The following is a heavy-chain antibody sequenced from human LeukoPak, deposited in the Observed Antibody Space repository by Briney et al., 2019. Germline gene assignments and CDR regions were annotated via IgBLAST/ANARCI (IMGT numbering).Heavy chain of an antibody. Sequence: GGSLRPSCAASGFTFSSYGMHWVRQAPGKGLEWVAVISYEGSNKYYADSVKGRFTISRDNSKNTLYLQTNSLRAEDTAVYYCAKVYHTGTTLFYGMDVWGQGTTVTVSS. J-gene: IGHJ6*02. V-gene: IGHV3-30*18. D-gene: IGHD1-1*01. CDR1: GFTFSSYG. CDR3: AKVYHTGTTLFYGMDV. CDR2: ISYEGSNK.